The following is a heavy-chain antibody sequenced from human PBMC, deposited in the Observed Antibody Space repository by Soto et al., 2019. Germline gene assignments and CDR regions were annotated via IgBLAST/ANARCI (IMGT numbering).Heavy chain of an antibody. D-gene: IGHD1-1*01. V-gene: IGHV1-18*01. CDR3: ARNAQVNDNFSFDY. CDR2: INTYNGNT. Sequence: ASVKVSCKASAYIFTSYGISWVRQAPGQGLEWMGWINTYNGNTDYAQKFQGRVTMTTDTSTSTAYMELRSLRSDDTAVYFCARNAQVNDNFSFDYWGQGTLVTVS. J-gene: IGHJ4*02. CDR1: AYIFTSYG.